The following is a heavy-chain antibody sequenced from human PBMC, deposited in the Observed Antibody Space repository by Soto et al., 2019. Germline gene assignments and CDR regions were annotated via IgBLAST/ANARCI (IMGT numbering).Heavy chain of an antibody. CDR2: VYYSGGT. CDR1: GVSISSSC. D-gene: IGHD3-22*01. J-gene: IGHJ3*02. Sequence: SETLSLTCTVSGVSISSSCWCWIRQSSGMGLEWVGYVYYSGGTNYNPSLKHRATLSIDTSKNQFSLKQTSVTAADTAVYYCPREDYDRRGQSNTFDILGQGTMVTVS. CDR3: PREDYDRRGQSNTFDI. V-gene: IGHV4-59*12.